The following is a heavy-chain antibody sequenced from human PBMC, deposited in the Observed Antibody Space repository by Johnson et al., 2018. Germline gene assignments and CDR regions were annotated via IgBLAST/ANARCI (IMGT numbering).Heavy chain of an antibody. CDR2: IVVGSGKT. Sequence: QLVESGPEVKKPGTSVKVSCKASGFTFTSSAVQWGRQARGQRLEWIGWIVVGSGKTNYAQKFQERVTITRERSTSTAYMEMSSLRPEDTAVYYCAAELYYGMDVWGQGTTVTVSS. V-gene: IGHV1-58*01. CDR1: GFTFTSSA. J-gene: IGHJ6*02. CDR3: AAELYYGMDV.